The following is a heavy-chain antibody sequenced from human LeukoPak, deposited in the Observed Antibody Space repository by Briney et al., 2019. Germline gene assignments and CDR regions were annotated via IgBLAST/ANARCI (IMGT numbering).Heavy chain of an antibody. J-gene: IGHJ4*02. CDR1: GGSISSYY. D-gene: IGHD6-19*01. CDR2: ISYSGST. V-gene: IGHV4-59*08. CDR3: ARQYGAGRFDY. Sequence: SETLSLTCTVSGGSISSYYWSWIRQPPGKGLEWIGYISYSGSTNYNPSLKSRVTISIDTSKNQFSLRLSSVTAADTAVCYCARQYGAGRFDYWGQGTLVTVPS.